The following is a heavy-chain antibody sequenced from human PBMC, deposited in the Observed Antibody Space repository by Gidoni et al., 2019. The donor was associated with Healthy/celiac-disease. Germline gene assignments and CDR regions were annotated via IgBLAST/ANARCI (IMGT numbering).Heavy chain of an antibody. CDR3: SSERRTIFGLG. CDR1: FSSYA. D-gene: IGHD3-3*01. CDR2: ISYDGSNK. Sequence: FSSYAMHWVSKAPGKGLEWVAVISYDGSNKYYADTVKGRYTISRDNSKNTLYLQMNSLRAEDTAVYYCSSERRTIFGLGWGQGTLVTVSS. V-gene: IGHV3-30*14. J-gene: IGHJ4*02.